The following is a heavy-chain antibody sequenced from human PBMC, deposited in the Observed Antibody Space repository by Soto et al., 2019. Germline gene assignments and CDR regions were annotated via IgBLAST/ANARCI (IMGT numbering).Heavy chain of an antibody. Sequence: GGSLRLSCAASGFIFSGSAMHWVRQASGKGLEWVGRIKSKADNYATAYGASVKGRFTISRDDSQNTAYLQMNSLKTDDTALYYCSRLAYSSDYYGLDFWGRGTLVTVSS. CDR3: SRLAYSSDYYGLDF. CDR2: IKSKADNYAT. J-gene: IGHJ4*02. V-gene: IGHV3-73*01. CDR1: GFIFSGSA. D-gene: IGHD6-19*01.